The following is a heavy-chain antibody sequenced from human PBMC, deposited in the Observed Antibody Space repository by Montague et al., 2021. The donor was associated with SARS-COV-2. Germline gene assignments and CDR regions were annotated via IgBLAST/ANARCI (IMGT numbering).Heavy chain of an antibody. D-gene: IGHD2-15*01. Sequence: SETLSLTCTVSGGSISNYYWSWIRQLAGKGLEWIGRIYSSGSTNYNPSLKSRISMSVDTSKNQFSLELSSVTAADTAIYYCARDYSHCSGGSCVFDYWGQGTLVTVSS. V-gene: IGHV4-4*07. CDR1: GGSISNYY. J-gene: IGHJ4*02. CDR3: ARDYSHCSGGSCVFDY. CDR2: IYSSGST.